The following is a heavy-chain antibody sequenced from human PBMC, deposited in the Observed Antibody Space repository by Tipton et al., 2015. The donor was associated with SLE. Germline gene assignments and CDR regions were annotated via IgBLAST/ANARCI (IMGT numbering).Heavy chain of an antibody. V-gene: IGHV3-33*01. CDR3: ARGKFTYDSTGLFDY. D-gene: IGHD3-22*01. J-gene: IGHJ4*02. CDR1: GFKFTNYG. CDR2: LWYDGSNE. Sequence: SLRLSCAASGFKFTNYGMHWVRQAPGKGLEWVAGLWYDGSNEYYVDSVKGRFTMSRDNDKNTLYLQMNSLRADDTAVYFCARGKFTYDSTGLFDYWGQGALVTVSS.